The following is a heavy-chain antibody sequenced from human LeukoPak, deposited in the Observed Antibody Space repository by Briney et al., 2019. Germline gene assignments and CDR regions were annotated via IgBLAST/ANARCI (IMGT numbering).Heavy chain of an antibody. V-gene: IGHV3-48*04. CDR1: GFTFNTYT. Sequence: PGGSLRLSCAASGFTFNTYTMNWVRQAPGKGLEWVSYISGSSGIIDYADSVRGRFTISRDNAKNSPYLQMNSLRAEDAAVYYCARVGNAPTYSSGWYAFDYWGQGTLVTVSS. D-gene: IGHD6-19*01. CDR2: ISGSSGII. J-gene: IGHJ4*02. CDR3: ARVGNAPTYSSGWYAFDY.